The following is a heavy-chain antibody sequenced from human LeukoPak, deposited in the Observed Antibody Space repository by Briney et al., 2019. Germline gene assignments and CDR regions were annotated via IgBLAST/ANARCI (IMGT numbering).Heavy chain of an antibody. CDR1: GFIVSSNY. J-gene: IGHJ4*02. V-gene: IGHV3-66*02. CDR3: ARGFYEFEDSGYYFDF. Sequence: GGSLRLSCAASGFIVSSNYMNWVRQGPGKGLEWVPVIYRGGNTFYTDSVRGRFTISRDNSKNILYLQMNSLRPEDTAVYYCARGFYEFEDSGYYFDFWGQGTLVTVSS. CDR2: IYRGGNT. D-gene: IGHD3-22*01.